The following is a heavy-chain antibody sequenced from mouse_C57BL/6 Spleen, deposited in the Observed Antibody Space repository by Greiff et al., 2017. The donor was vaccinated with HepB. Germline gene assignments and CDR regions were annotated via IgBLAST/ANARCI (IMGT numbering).Heavy chain of an antibody. CDR3: AREGDVRFAY. V-gene: IGHV2-2*01. J-gene: IGHJ3*01. D-gene: IGHD3-3*01. CDR1: GFSLTSYG. CDR2: IWSGGST. Sequence: QVQLQQSGPGLVQPSQSLSITCTVSGFSLTSYGVHWVRQSPGKGLEWLGVIWSGGSTDYNAAFISRLSISKDNSKSQVFFKMNSLQADDNAIYYCAREGDVRFAYWGQGTLVTVSA.